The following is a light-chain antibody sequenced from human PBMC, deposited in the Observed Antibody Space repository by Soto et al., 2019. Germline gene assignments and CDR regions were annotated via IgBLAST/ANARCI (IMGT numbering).Light chain of an antibody. Sequence: QSALTQPASVSGSPGQSITISCTETSSDVGGENYVSWNQQHPGKAPKLMIYEVSNRPSGVSNRFSGSKSGNTASLTISGLQADDEADYYCSSYTSSSTIVVFGGGTKLTVL. CDR3: SSYTSSSTIVV. J-gene: IGLJ2*01. CDR1: SSDVGGENY. V-gene: IGLV2-14*01. CDR2: EVS.